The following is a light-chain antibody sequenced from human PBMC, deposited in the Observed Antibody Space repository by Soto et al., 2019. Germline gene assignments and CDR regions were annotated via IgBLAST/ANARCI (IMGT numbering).Light chain of an antibody. Sequence: EIVLTQSPATLSSSPGERATLSCRASQTVNSRLAWYQHKPGQAPRLLLYGASNRATGVPDRFSGSGSGTDFTLTISSLEPEDFAVYFCQQWHSSPSITFGQGTRLEIK. V-gene: IGKV3-20*01. CDR3: QQWHSSPSIT. CDR1: QTVNSR. CDR2: GAS. J-gene: IGKJ5*01.